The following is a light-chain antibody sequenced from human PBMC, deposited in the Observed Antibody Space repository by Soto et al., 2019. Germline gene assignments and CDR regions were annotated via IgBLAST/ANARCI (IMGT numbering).Light chain of an antibody. CDR2: EGT. CDR1: SSNIGNNY. Sequence: QSVLTQPPSVSAAPGQKVTISCSGSSSNIGNNYVSWYQQHPGKAPKLMIYEGTKRPPAISNRFSASKSGNTASLIISGLQAEDEADYYCCSYVSGGTYVFGAGTKLTVL. J-gene: IGLJ1*01. V-gene: IGLV2-23*01. CDR3: CSYVSGGTYV.